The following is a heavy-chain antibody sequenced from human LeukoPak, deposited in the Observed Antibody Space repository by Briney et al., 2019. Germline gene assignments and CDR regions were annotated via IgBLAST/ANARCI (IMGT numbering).Heavy chain of an antibody. J-gene: IGHJ5*02. CDR3: AKGRSSWYSNWFDP. CDR2: ISGSGGST. CDR1: GFTFSSYA. Sequence: PGGSLRLSCAASGFTFSSYAMSWVRQAPGKGLEWVSAISGSGGSTYYADSVKGRFTISRDNSKNTLYLQMNSLRAEDTAVYYRAKGRSSWYSNWFDPWGQGTLVTVSS. V-gene: IGHV3-23*01. D-gene: IGHD6-13*01.